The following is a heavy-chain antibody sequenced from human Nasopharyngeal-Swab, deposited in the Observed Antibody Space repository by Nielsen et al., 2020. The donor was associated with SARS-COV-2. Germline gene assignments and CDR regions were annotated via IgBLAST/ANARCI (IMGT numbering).Heavy chain of an antibody. J-gene: IGHJ2*01. V-gene: IGHV3-9*01. D-gene: IGHD3-3*01. CDR1: GFTFDDYA. CDR2: ISWNSGSI. CDR3: AKDAPYYDFWSGYYYWYFDL. Sequence: SLKISCAASGFTFDDYAMHWVRQAPGKGLEWVSGISWNSGSIGYADSVKGRFTISRDNAKNSLYLQMNSPRAEDTALYYCAKDAPYYDFWSGYYYWYFDLWGRGTLVTFSS.